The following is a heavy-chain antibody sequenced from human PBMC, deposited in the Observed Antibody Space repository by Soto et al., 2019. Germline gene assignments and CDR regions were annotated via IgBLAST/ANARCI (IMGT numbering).Heavy chain of an antibody. CDR1: GFTFSSYG. CDR3: AKDSFRDSSGYYGDEDYYGMDV. V-gene: IGHV3-30*18. J-gene: IGHJ6*02. D-gene: IGHD3-22*01. Sequence: GGSLRLSCAASGFTFSSYGMHWVRQAPGKGLEWVAVISYDGSNKYYADSVKGRFTISRDNSKNTLYLQMNSLGAEDTAVYYCAKDSFRDSSGYYGDEDYYGMDVWGQGTTVTAP. CDR2: ISYDGSNK.